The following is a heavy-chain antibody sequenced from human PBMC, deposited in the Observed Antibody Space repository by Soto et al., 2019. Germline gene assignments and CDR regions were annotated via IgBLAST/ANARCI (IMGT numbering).Heavy chain of an antibody. CDR3: AREITPLPPDWYFDL. CDR1: GGSISGGVYY. V-gene: IGHV4-30-4*01. Sequence: QVQLQESGPGLVKPSETLSLTCTVSGGSISGGVYYWSWIRQPPGKGLEWIGYIYDSGSTYYNPSHKSGVTISVDTAKNQFPLRLSSVTAADTAVYYCAREITPLPPDWYFDLWGRGALVTV. J-gene: IGHJ2*01. CDR2: IYDSGST. D-gene: IGHD2-15*01.